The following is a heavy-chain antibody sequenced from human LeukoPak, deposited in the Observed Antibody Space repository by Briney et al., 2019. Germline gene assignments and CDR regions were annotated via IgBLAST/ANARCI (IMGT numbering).Heavy chain of an antibody. CDR2: INPSGGST. CDR1: GYTFTSHY. Sequence: GASVKVSCKASGYTFTSHYMNWVRQAPGQGLEWMGIINPSGGSTSYAQKFQGRVTMTRDTSTSTVYMGLSSLRSEDTAVYYCASLGGVRAAWGGFDYWGQGTLVIVSS. J-gene: IGHJ4*02. CDR3: ASLGGVRAAWGGFDY. D-gene: IGHD3-16*01. V-gene: IGHV1-46*01.